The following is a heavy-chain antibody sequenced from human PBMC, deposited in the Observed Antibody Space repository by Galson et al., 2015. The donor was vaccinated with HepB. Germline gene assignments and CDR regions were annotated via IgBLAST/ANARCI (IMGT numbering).Heavy chain of an antibody. J-gene: IGHJ6*02. Sequence: SVKVSCKASGYTFTSYAMNWVRQAPGQGLEWMGWINTNTGNPTYAQGFTGRFVFSLDTSVSTAYLQISSLKAEDTAVYYCARAYCSGGSCRGYGMDVWGQGTTVTVSS. CDR1: GYTFTSYA. D-gene: IGHD2-15*01. CDR2: INTNTGNP. V-gene: IGHV7-4-1*02. CDR3: ARAYCSGGSCRGYGMDV.